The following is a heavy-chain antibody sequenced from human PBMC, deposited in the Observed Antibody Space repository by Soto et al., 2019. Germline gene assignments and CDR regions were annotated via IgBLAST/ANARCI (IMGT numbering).Heavy chain of an antibody. Sequence: GGSLRLSCAASGFTFTSYEMNWVRQAPGKGLEWVSYIGSSGSSIYYADSVRGRFTTSRDNARNSLYLQMNSLTAEDTAVYCCARSQTTRGFDIWGQGTMVTVSS. CDR3: ARSQTTRGFDI. J-gene: IGHJ3*02. D-gene: IGHD1-1*01. CDR2: IGSSGSSI. V-gene: IGHV3-48*03. CDR1: GFTFTSYE.